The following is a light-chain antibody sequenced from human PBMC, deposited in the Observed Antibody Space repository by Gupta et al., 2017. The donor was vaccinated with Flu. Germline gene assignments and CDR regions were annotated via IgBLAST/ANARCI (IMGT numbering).Light chain of an antibody. J-gene: IGKJ2*01. CDR2: RAS. CDR3: QQYNYWPPYT. V-gene: IGKV3-15*01. CDR1: QSIRSN. Sequence: EIVMTQSPATLSVSPGERATLSCRASQSIRSNLAWYQQKPGQAPILLIYRASTRATGIPARFSGSGYGTEFTLTISSRQSEDFAVYYCQQYNYWPPYTFGQGTKLQIK.